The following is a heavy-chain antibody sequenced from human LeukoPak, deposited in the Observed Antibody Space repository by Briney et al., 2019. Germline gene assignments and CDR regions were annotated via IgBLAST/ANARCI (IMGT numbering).Heavy chain of an antibody. Sequence: PGGSLRLSCAASGFTFDDYAMPWVRQAPGKGLEWVSGISWNSGSIGYADSVKGRFTISRDNAKNSLYLQMNSLRAEDTALYYCAKDVYGSGSGSYFDYWGQGTLVTVSS. J-gene: IGHJ4*02. D-gene: IGHD3-10*01. V-gene: IGHV3-9*01. CDR3: AKDVYGSGSGSYFDY. CDR1: GFTFDDYA. CDR2: ISWNSGSI.